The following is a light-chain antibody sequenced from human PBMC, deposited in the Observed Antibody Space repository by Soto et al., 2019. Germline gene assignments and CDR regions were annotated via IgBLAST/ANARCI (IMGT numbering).Light chain of an antibody. CDR3: HHYDDSPPFT. Sequence: EIVLTQSPGTLSLSPGERATLSCTASQSINSWYLAWYQQTPGRAPRLLIYGASSRATGIPDRFSGSASGTDFTLTITRLEPEDFAVYYCHHYDDSPPFTFGPGTKVDIK. J-gene: IGKJ3*01. V-gene: IGKV3-20*01. CDR1: QSINSWY. CDR2: GAS.